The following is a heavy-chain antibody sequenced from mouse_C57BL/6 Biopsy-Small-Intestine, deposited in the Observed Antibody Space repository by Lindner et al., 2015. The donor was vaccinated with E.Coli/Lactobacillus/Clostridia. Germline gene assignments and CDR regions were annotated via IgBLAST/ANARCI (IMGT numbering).Heavy chain of an antibody. CDR2: INPTYGTT. J-gene: IGHJ4*01. V-gene: IGHV1-39*01. CDR3: ARSPYDGYFYYAMDY. CDR1: GYSFTDYN. Sequence: VQLQESGPELVKPSASVKISCKASGYSFTDYNMNWVKQSNGKSLEWIGVINPTYGTTSYNQKFKGKATLTVDQSSSTAYMQLNSLTSEDSAVYYCARSPYDGYFYYAMDYWGQGTSVTVSS. D-gene: IGHD2-3*01.